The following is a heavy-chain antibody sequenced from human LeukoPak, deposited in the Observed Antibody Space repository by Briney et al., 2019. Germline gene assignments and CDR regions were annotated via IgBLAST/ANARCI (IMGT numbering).Heavy chain of an antibody. V-gene: IGHV1-2*06. Sequence: ASVKVSCKASRYIFTAYHIHWVRQAPGQGLDWMGRIDPKSGAPEYAQKFQGRIMMSRDTSLSTVYMDLNTLTSDDTAVYYCTRDSDNTGWYVSFDSWGQGTLVTVSS. D-gene: IGHD6-19*01. J-gene: IGHJ4*02. CDR2: IDPKSGAP. CDR3: TRDSDNTGWYVSFDS. CDR1: RYIFTAYH.